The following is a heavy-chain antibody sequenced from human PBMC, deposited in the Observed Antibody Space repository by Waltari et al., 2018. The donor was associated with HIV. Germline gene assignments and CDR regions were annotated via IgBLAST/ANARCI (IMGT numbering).Heavy chain of an antibody. D-gene: IGHD3-10*01. J-gene: IGHJ6*02. CDR1: GFRVSDVY. CDR2: LYTEGRT. Sequence: EVQLVESGGCLVQPGGSLIPSGAASGFRVSDVYFSWVRLAPGKGLQWVSVLYTEGRTQYMDSVKGRFTIFRDDSKNTLYLQMNSLRVDDTAIYYCARMKRSYGSGQSRYFYFGMDVWGQGTTVIISS. CDR3: ARMKRSYGSGQSRYFYFGMDV. V-gene: IGHV3-53*01.